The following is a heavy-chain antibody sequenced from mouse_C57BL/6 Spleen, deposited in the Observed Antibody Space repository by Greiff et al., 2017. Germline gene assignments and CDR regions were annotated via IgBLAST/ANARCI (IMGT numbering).Heavy chain of an antibody. V-gene: IGHV1-55*01. CDR1: GYTFTSYW. CDR2: IYPGSGRT. J-gene: IGHJ1*03. D-gene: IGHD2-2*01. CDR3: ARSYGYDVNFDV. Sequence: QVQLQQPGAELVKPGASVKMSCKASGYTFTSYWITWVKQRPGQGLEWIGDIYPGSGRTNYNEKFKSKATLTVDTSSSTAYMQLSSLTSEDSAVYYCARSYGYDVNFDVWGTGTTVTVSS.